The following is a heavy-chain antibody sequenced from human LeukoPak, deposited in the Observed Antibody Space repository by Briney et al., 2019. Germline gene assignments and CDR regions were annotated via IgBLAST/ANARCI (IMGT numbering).Heavy chain of an antibody. D-gene: IGHD1-26*01. V-gene: IGHV3-30*19. CDR3: ARDSTDGVIPRELHPPFDY. Sequence: GRSLRLSCAASGFTFSSYGMHWVRQAPGKGLEWVAVISYDGCNKYYADSVKGRFTISRDNFKNTLYLQMNSLRAEDTAVYYCARDSTDGVIPRELHPPFDYWGQGTPVTVSS. CDR2: ISYDGCNK. CDR1: GFTFSSYG. J-gene: IGHJ4*02.